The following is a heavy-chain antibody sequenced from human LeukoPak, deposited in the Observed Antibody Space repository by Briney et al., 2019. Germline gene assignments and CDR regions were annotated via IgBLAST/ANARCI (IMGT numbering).Heavy chain of an antibody. V-gene: IGHV1-2*02. Sequence: ASVKVSCKVSGYTLTELSMHWVRQAPGQGLEWMGWINPNSGGTNYAQKFQGRVTMTRDTSISTAYMELSRLRSDDTAVYYCARDSTGGSSWYRRGYFDYWGQGTLVTVSS. D-gene: IGHD6-13*01. J-gene: IGHJ4*02. CDR2: INPNSGGT. CDR1: GYTLTELS. CDR3: ARDSTGGSSWYRRGYFDY.